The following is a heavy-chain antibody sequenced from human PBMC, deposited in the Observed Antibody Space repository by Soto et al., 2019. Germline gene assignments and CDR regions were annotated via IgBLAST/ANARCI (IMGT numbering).Heavy chain of an antibody. CDR3: AITWIQPYFDY. D-gene: IGHD5-18*01. V-gene: IGHV5-10-1*01. CDR1: GYSFTSYW. Sequence: GESLKISCKGSGYSFTSYWISWVRQMPGKGLEWMGRIDPSDSYTNYSPSFQGHVTTSADKSISTAYLQWSSLKASDTAMYYCAITWIQPYFDYWGQGTLVTVSS. J-gene: IGHJ4*02. CDR2: IDPSDSYT.